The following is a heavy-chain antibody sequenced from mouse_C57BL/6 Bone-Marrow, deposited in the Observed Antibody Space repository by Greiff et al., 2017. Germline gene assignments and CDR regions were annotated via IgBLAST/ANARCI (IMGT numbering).Heavy chain of an antibody. CDR1: GYSFTSYY. D-gene: IGHD1-1*01. V-gene: IGHV1-66*01. CDR2: IYPGSGNT. CDR3: ARSRGGGTFDY. Sequence: QVQLKESGPELVKPGASVKISCKASGYSFTSYYIHWVKQRPGQGLEWIGWIYPGSGNTKYNEKFKGKATLTADTSSSTAYMQLSSLTSGDSAVYYCARSRGGGTFDYWGQGTTLTVSS. J-gene: IGHJ2*01.